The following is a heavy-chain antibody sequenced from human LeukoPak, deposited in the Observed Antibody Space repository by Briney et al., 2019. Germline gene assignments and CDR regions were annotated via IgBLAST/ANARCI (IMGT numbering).Heavy chain of an antibody. J-gene: IGHJ6*03. Sequence: SETLSLTCAVYGGSFSGYYWSWIRQPPGKGLEWIGEINHNGSTNYNPSLKSRVTISVDTSKNQFSLKLSSVTAADTAVYYCARVRQQLARRYYMDVWGKGTTVTVSS. V-gene: IGHV4-34*01. CDR3: ARVRQQLARRYYMDV. CDR1: GGSFSGYY. CDR2: INHNGST. D-gene: IGHD6-13*01.